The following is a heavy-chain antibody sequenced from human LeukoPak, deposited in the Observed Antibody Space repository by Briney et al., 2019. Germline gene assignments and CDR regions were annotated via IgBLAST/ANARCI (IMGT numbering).Heavy chain of an antibody. J-gene: IGHJ6*02. CDR1: GGSISSYY. CDR3: ARGPIPNYYYYTMDV. CDR2: IYYTGST. V-gene: IGHV4-59*01. Sequence: SETLSLTCTVSGGSISSYYWSWIRQPPGKGLEWIGYIYYTGSTNYNPSLKSRVTISVDTSKNQFSLKLSSVTAADTAVYYCARGPIPNYYYYTMDVWGQGTTVTVSS.